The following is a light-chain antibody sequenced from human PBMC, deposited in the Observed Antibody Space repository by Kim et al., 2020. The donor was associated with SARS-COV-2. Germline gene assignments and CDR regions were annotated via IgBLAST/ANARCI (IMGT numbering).Light chain of an antibody. J-gene: IGLJ3*02. V-gene: IGLV6-57*03. CDR2: KSN. CDR3: QSFDSTNQV. Sequence: GKTVTISCTRSSGSIASNYVQWYQQRPGSAPTTVIYKSNQRSSGVPDRFSGSIDSSSNSASLTISGLKTEDEADYYCQSFDSTNQVFGGGTKLTVL. CDR1: SGSIASNY.